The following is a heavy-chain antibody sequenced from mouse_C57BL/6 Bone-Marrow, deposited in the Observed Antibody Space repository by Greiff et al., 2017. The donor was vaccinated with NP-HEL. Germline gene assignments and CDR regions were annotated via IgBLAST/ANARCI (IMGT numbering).Heavy chain of an antibody. Sequence: DVKLVESGGSLVQPGESLKLSCESNEYEFPSHDMSWVRKTPEKRLELVAAINSDGGSTYYPDTMERRFIISRDNTKKTLYLQMSSLRSEDTALYYCARQGGLGGYFDVWGTGTTVTVSS. J-gene: IGHJ1*03. CDR2: INSDGGST. CDR1: EYEFPSHD. D-gene: IGHD4-1*01. CDR3: ARQGGLGGYFDV. V-gene: IGHV5-2*01.